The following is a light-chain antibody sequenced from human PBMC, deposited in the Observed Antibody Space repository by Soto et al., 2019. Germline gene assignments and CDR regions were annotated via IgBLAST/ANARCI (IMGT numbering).Light chain of an antibody. CDR1: SSNIGSNT. CDR2: NNN. V-gene: IGLV1-44*01. Sequence: QSVLTQPPSASGTPGQRVTISCSGSSSNIGSNTVNWYQQLPGTAPKLLIYNNNQRPSGVPDRLSGSKSGTSASLAISGLQPEDEADYYCAAWDDSLNGLVFGAGTKLTVL. J-gene: IGLJ1*01. CDR3: AAWDDSLNGLV.